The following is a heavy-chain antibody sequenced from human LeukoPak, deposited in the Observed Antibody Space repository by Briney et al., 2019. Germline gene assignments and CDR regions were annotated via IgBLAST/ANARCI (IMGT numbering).Heavy chain of an antibody. CDR2: ISYDGSNK. CDR3: AREKQQLPYDAFDI. D-gene: IGHD6-13*01. CDR1: GFTFSSYA. V-gene: IGHV3-30*04. J-gene: IGHJ3*02. Sequence: PGRSLRLSCAASGFTFSSYAMHWVRQAPGKGLEWVAVISYDGSNKYYADSVKGRFTISRDNSKNTLYLQMNSLRAEDTAVYYCAREKQQLPYDAFDIWGQGTMVTVSS.